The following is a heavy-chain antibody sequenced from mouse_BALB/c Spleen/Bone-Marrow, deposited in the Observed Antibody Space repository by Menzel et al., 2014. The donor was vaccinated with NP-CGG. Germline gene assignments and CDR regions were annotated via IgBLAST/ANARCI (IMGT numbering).Heavy chain of an antibody. Sequence: VQLQQSGGGLVQPGVSLKLSCAASGFDLSRYWMSWVRQAPGKGLEWIGEINPGSNTINYTPSLKDKFIISRDNAKNTLYLQMSKVRSEDTALYYCARLGYYGWFAYWGQGTLVTVSA. CDR3: ARLGYYGWFAY. CDR2: INPGSNTI. CDR1: GFDLSRYW. D-gene: IGHD2-3*01. V-gene: IGHV4-1*02. J-gene: IGHJ3*01.